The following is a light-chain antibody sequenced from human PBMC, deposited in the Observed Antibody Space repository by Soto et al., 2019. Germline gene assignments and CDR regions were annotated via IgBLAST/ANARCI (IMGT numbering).Light chain of an antibody. CDR2: GAS. Sequence: EIVMTQSPATLSVSPGERATLSCRASQSVSSNLAWYQQKPSQAPRLLIYGASTRATGIPARFSGSGSGTELTLTISSLQSEDFAVYYCQQYNNWPPEVTFGPGTKVDIK. V-gene: IGKV3-15*01. CDR3: QQYNNWPPEVT. J-gene: IGKJ3*01. CDR1: QSVSSN.